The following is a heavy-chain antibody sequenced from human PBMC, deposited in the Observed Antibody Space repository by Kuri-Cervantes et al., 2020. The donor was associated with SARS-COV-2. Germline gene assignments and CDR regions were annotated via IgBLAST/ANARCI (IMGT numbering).Heavy chain of an antibody. D-gene: IGHD5-18*01. CDR1: GYSFTSYW. V-gene: IGHV5-51*01. CDR2: IYPGDSDT. CDR3: ARPGYSYGYYYFDY. J-gene: IGHJ4*02. Sequence: KVSCKGSGYSFTSYWIGWVRQMPGKGLEWMGIIYPGDSDTRYSPSFKGQVTISADKSISTAYLQWSSLKASDTAMYYCARPGYSYGYYYFDYWGQGTLVTVSS.